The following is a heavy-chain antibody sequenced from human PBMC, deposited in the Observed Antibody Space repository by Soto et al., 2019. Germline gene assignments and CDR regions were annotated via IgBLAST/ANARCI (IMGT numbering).Heavy chain of an antibody. CDR3: ARGRSGSGSYSPDY. CDR1: GYTFTGYY. CDR2: INPNSGGT. D-gene: IGHD3-10*01. V-gene: IGHV1-2*04. Sequence: ASVKVSCKASGYTFTGYYMHWVRQDPGQGLEWMGWINPNSGGTNYAQKFQGWVTMTRDTSISTAYMELSRLRSDDTAVYYCARGRSGSGSYSPDYWGQGTLVTVSS. J-gene: IGHJ4*02.